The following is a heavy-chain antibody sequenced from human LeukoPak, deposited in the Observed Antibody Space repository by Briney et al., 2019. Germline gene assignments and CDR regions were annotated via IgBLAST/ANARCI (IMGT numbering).Heavy chain of an antibody. J-gene: IGHJ1*01. CDR2: INPDDGST. Sequence: PGGSLRLSCTASGFTFRKYWLHWVRQAPGKGLVWVSRINPDDGSTGYADSVKGRFTISRDSAKSTLYLQMNSLRAEDTAVYYCARDQGQTYYYDSSGYPEYFQHWGQGTLVTVSS. CDR3: ARDQGQTYYYDSSGYPEYFQH. V-gene: IGHV3-74*01. CDR1: GFTFRKYW. D-gene: IGHD3-22*01.